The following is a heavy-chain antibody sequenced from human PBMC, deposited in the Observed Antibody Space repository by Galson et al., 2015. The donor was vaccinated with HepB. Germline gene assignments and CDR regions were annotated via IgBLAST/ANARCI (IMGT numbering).Heavy chain of an antibody. CDR3: VKDPEYSGYDWGY. CDR1: GFTFSSYA. V-gene: IGHV3-23*01. Sequence: SLRLSCAASGFTFSSYAMSWVRQAPGKGLEWVSAISGSGGSTYYADSVKGRFTISRDNSKNTLYLQMNSLRAEDTAVYYCVKDPEYSGYDWGYWGQGTLVTVSS. D-gene: IGHD5-12*01. CDR2: ISGSGGST. J-gene: IGHJ4*02.